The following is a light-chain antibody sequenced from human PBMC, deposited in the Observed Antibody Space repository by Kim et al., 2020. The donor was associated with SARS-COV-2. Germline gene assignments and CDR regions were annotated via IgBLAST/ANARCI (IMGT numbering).Light chain of an antibody. Sequence: SASGGDRFTITCRASQGIRNSLAWFQQKPGKAPKSLIYAASSLQSGVPSKFSGGGYGTDFTLIITSLQPEDFAPYYCQQYNSYPRTFGQGTKLEIK. J-gene: IGKJ2*02. CDR2: AAS. V-gene: IGKV1-16*02. CDR3: QQYNSYPRT. CDR1: QGIRNS.